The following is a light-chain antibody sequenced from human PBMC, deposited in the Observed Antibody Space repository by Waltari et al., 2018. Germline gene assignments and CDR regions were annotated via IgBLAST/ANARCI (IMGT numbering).Light chain of an antibody. Sequence: QSALTQPASVSGSLGQSISISCAGTSNDVSAHNLVSWYQQYPGRAPKLVIYEVTNRPSGISSRFSGSKSGNTASLTISGLQSEDEAEYFCSSYSTTFTVLFGGGTKVTV. V-gene: IGLV2-14*01. J-gene: IGLJ3*02. CDR1: SNDVSAHNL. CDR2: EVT. CDR3: SSYSTTFTVL.